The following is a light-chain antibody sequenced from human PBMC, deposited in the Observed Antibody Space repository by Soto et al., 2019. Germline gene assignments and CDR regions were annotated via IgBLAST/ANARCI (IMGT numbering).Light chain of an antibody. V-gene: IGKV3-20*01. CDR1: QSVRDSH. J-gene: IGKJ1*01. Sequence: EIVLTQSPGTLSLSPGERATLSCRASQSVRDSHLAWYQQKPGQAPSLLIYETSSRATGIPDRFRGSGSGTEFALTITRVEPEDVAMYFFQQYGSSPGTFGQGTKVEI. CDR2: ETS. CDR3: QQYGSSPGT.